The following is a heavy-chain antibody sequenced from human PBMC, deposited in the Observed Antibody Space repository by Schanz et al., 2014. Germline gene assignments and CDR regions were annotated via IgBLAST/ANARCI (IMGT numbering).Heavy chain of an antibody. Sequence: DVQLLESGGGLVQPGGSLRLSCTASGFTFSSYSMNWVRQAPGKGLEWVSYISSSSSTRYYADSVKGRFTISRDNAKNSLYLQMNGLRAEDTAVYYCARVALPGYSSPRDAFDIGGQGTMVTVST. CDR2: ISSSSSTR. V-gene: IGHV3-48*04. CDR1: GFTFSSYS. CDR3: ARVALPGYSSPRDAFDI. J-gene: IGHJ3*02. D-gene: IGHD5-18*01.